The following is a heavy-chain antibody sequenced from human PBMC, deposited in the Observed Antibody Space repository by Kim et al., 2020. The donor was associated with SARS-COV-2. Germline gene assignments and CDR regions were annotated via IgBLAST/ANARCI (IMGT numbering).Heavy chain of an antibody. CDR2: INHSGST. D-gene: IGHD6-13*01. CDR1: GGSFSGYY. Sequence: SETLSLTCAVYGGSFSGYYWSWIRQPPGKWLEWIGEINHSGSTNYNPSLKSRVTISVDTSKNQFSLKLSSVTAADTAVYYCARGSYSSSWYSLYYYYGMDVWGQGTTVTVSS. V-gene: IGHV4-34*01. J-gene: IGHJ6*02. CDR3: ARGSYSSSWYSLYYYYGMDV.